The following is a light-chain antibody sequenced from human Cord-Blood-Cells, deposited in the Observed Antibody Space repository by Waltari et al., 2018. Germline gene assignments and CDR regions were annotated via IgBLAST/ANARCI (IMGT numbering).Light chain of an antibody. CDR2: GAS. CDR3: QQYGSSPFT. Sequence: DSVLTQSPGTRSLSPGERATLSCRASQSVSRSYLAWYQQKPGQAPRLLIYGASSRATGIPDRISGSGSGTDFTLTISRLEPEDFAVYYCQQYGSSPFTFGPGTKVDIK. J-gene: IGKJ3*01. CDR1: QSVSRSY. V-gene: IGKV3-20*01.